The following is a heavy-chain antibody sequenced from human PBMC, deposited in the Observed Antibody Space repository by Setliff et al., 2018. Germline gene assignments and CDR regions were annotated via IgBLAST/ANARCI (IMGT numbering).Heavy chain of an antibody. J-gene: IGHJ3*01. CDR2: IRDRGNT. CDR3: VRDLSGGQAL. Sequence: SETLSLTCCVAGGSVSRTVYYWGWVRQSPGKGPEWVASIRDRGNTAYNPSLRSRLTISIDTSENQFSMKLISVTAADTAVYYCVRDLSGGQALWGQGTMVTVSS. D-gene: IGHD1-26*01. CDR1: GGSVSRTVYY. V-gene: IGHV4-39*07.